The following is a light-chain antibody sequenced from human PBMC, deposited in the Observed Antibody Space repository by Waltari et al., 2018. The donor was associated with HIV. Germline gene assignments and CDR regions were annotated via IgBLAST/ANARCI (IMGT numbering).Light chain of an antibody. CDR2: DVS. CDR1: SSDVGGYNY. V-gene: IGLV2-23*02. J-gene: IGLJ1*01. CDR3: CSYAGSSTYV. Sequence: QSALTQPASVSGSPGQSITISCTGTSSDVGGYNYVSWYQQHPVKAPKLMIYDVSKRPSGVSNRFSGSKSGNAASLTISGLQAEDEADYYCCSYAGSSTYVFGTGTKVTVL.